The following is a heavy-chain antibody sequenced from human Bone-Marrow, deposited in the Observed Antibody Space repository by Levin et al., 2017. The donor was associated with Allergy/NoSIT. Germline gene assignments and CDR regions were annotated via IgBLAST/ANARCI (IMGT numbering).Heavy chain of an antibody. D-gene: IGHD2-2*01. J-gene: IGHJ6*02. CDR1: GFTFRSYA. CDR3: AKNYLVVPAAMLYYRYYGLDV. V-gene: IGHV3-23*01. CDR2: ISGSGGTS. Sequence: GGSLRLSCSASGFTFRSYAMNWVRQAPGKGLEWVSYISGSGGTSYYADSVKVRFTISRDNADKMLYLQMNSLRVEDTAIYYCAKNYLVVPAAMLYYRYYGLDVWGQGTTVTVSS.